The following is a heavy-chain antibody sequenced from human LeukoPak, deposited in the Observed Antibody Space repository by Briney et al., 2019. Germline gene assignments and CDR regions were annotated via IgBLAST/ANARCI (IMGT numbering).Heavy chain of an antibody. CDR1: GGSISTYY. CDR3: ARDVPMTTRAFDI. CDR2: VYYSGVT. Sequence: SETLSLTCSVSGGSISTYYWSWIRQPPGKGLEWIGYVYYSGVTNYSPSLRSRVTISVDTSKKQFSLKLTSATAADTAVYYCARDVPMTTRAFDIWGQGTMVTVSS. D-gene: IGHD1-1*01. J-gene: IGHJ3*02. V-gene: IGHV4-59*13.